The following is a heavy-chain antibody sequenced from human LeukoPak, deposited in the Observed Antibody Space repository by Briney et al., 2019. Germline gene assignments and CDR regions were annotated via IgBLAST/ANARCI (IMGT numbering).Heavy chain of an antibody. V-gene: IGHV3-21*01. CDR1: GFTLSSYS. CDR2: ISSSSSYI. CDR3: ARVGGVPAATLYNWFDP. D-gene: IGHD2-2*01. J-gene: IGHJ5*02. Sequence: GGSLRLSCAASGFTLSSYSMNWVRQAPGKGLEWVSSISSSSSYIYYADSVKGRFTISRDNAKNSLYLQMNSLRAEDTAVYYCARVGGVPAATLYNWFDPWGQGTLVTVSS.